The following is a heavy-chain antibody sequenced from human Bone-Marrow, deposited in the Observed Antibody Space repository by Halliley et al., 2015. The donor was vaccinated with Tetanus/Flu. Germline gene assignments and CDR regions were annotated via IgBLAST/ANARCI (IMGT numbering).Heavy chain of an antibody. Sequence: TLSLTCSVSGDSISDSYFSWIRQPPGKGLEWIGYIYSGSSSYNPSLKSRVTISADISKNHFSLRLTSVTAADTATYYCARASRYYGSADSWGQGALVTVSS. CDR2: IYSGSS. CDR1: GDSISDSY. J-gene: IGHJ4*02. V-gene: IGHV4-59*01. D-gene: IGHD3-10*01. CDR3: ARASRYYGSADS.